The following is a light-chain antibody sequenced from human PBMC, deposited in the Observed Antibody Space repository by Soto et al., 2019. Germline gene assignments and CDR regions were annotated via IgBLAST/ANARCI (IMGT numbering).Light chain of an antibody. V-gene: IGLV2-14*03. CDR3: SSYSTASTPWV. Sequence: QSALTQPASVSGSPGQSITISCTGSSSDIGGYKYVSWYQQHPGKAPKLMIYDVNYRPSGVPNRFSGSKSGNTASLTISGLQLEDEGDYYCSSYSTASTPWVFGGGTKLTVL. CDR2: DVN. CDR1: SSDIGGYKY. J-gene: IGLJ3*02.